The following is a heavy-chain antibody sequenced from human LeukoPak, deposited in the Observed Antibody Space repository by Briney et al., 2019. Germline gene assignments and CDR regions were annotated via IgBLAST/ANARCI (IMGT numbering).Heavy chain of an antibody. CDR3: ARDWVD. D-gene: IGHD2-15*01. J-gene: IGHJ4*02. V-gene: IGHV3-7*01. CDR2: IKQDGSEK. Sequence: GGSLRLSCAASGFTFSNYGMHWVRQAPGKGLEWVANIKQDGSEKYYVDSVKGRFTISRDNAKNSLFLQMNSLRAEDTAVYFCARDWVDWGQGTLVTVSS. CDR1: GFTFSNYG.